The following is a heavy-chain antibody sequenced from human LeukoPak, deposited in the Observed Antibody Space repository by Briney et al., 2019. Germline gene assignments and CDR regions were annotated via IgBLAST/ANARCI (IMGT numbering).Heavy chain of an antibody. D-gene: IGHD2-15*01. CDR2: IHDSGST. CDR1: SGSVSSDSYF. J-gene: IGHJ6*04. CDR3: ARGILKCSGGNCYYYGMDV. Sequence: SQTLSLTCSVSSGSVSSDSYFWTWIRQPPGKGLEYIGYIHDSGSTDNNPSLKSRVTISVDTSKNQFSLKLSSVTAADTAVYYRARGILKCSGGNCYYYGMDVWGKGTTVTVSS. V-gene: IGHV4-61*01.